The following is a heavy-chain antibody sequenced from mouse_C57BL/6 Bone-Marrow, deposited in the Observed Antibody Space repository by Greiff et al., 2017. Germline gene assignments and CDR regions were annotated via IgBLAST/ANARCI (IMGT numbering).Heavy chain of an antibody. CDR2: ISDGGSYT. D-gene: IGHD4-1*01. J-gene: IGHJ2*01. CDR3: ARGGWDAYFDY. V-gene: IGHV5-4*03. CDR1: GFTFSSYA. Sequence: EVKLVESGGGLVKPGGSLKLSCAAPGFTFSSYAMSWVRQTPEKRLEWVATISDGGSYTYYPDNVKGRFTISRDNAKNNLYLQMSHLKSEDTAMYYCARGGWDAYFDYWGQGTTLTVSS.